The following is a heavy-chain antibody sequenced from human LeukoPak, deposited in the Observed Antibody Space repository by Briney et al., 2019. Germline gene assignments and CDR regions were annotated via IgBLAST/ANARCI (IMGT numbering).Heavy chain of an antibody. Sequence: GGPLRLSCAASGFTFSTYWMHWVRQAPGKGLVWVSRIRPEGTTTAYADSVKGRFTISRDNAKNTLFLQMNSLSAEDTAVYYCARDLDWILFDYWGQGTLVTVSS. CDR2: IRPEGTTT. D-gene: IGHD3-9*01. J-gene: IGHJ4*02. V-gene: IGHV3-74*03. CDR1: GFTFSTYW. CDR3: ARDLDWILFDY.